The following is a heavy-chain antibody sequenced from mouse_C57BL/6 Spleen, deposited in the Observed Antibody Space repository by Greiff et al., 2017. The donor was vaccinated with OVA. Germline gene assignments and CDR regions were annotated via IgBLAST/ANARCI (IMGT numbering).Heavy chain of an antibody. CDR2: ISYDGSN. Sequence: VQLKESGPGLVKPSQSLSLTCSVTGYSITSGYYWNWIRQFPGNKLEWMGYISYDGSNNYNPSLKNRISITRDTSKNQFFLKLNSVTTEDTATYYCARNYYGSTHYYAMDYWGQGTSVTVSS. V-gene: IGHV3-6*01. CDR1: GYSITSGYY. CDR3: ARNYYGSTHYYAMDY. J-gene: IGHJ4*01. D-gene: IGHD1-1*01.